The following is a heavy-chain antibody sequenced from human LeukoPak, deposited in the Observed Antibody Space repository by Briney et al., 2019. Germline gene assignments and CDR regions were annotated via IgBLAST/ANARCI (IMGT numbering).Heavy chain of an antibody. J-gene: IGHJ3*02. CDR3: AHSSHYYDSSGYCDAFDI. CDR2: MFWDDDK. V-gene: IGHV2-5*02. D-gene: IGHD3-22*01. CDR1: LFALSTGGVG. Sequence: SGPTLVNPTQTVTLTCTFSLFALSTGGVGLGSIRQPPGKAMEWRGLMFWDDDKRYSPSLKSRLTITKAPSKNQVVLTMTNMDPVDTATYYCAHSSHYYDSSGYCDAFDIWGQGTMVTVSS.